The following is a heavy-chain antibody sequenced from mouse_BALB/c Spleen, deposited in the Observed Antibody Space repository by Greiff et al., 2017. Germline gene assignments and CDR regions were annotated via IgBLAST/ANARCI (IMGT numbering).Heavy chain of an antibody. CDR2: IRSKSNNYAT. Sequence: EVKLQESGGGLVQPKGSLKLSCAASGFTFNTYAMHWVCQAPGKGLEWVARIRSKSNNYATYYADSVKDRFTISRDDSQSMLYLQMNNLKTEDTAMYYCVRDGYYAMDYWGQGTSVTVSS. CDR3: VRDGYYAMDY. J-gene: IGHJ4*01. CDR1: GFTFNTYA. V-gene: IGHV10-3*03.